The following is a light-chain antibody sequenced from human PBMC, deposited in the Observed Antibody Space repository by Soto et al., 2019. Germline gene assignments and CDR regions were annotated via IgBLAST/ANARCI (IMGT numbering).Light chain of an antibody. CDR2: WAS. CDR1: QSVLYSSNNKNY. CDR3: QQYYSTPPHT. J-gene: IGKJ2*01. V-gene: IGKV4-1*01. Sequence: DIVMTQSPDSLAVSLGERATINSKSSQSVLYSSNNKNYLAWYQQKPGQPPKLLIYWASTRESGVPDRFSGSGSGTDFTLTISSLQAEDVAVYYCQQYYSTPPHTFGQGTKLEIK.